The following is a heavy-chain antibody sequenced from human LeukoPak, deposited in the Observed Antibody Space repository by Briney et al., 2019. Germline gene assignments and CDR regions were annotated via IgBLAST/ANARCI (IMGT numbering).Heavy chain of an antibody. D-gene: IGHD1-20*01. CDR2: INTDGTTT. J-gene: IGHJ4*02. CDR3: ASSNWYALYS. V-gene: IGHV3-74*01. CDR1: GFTFSGYW. Sequence: GGSLRLSCAASGFTFSGYWMFWVRQAPGKGLVWVSRINTDGTTTTYADSVKGRFSISRDNAKNTLYLQMNSLRAEDTAVYYCASSNWYALYSWGQGTLVTVSS.